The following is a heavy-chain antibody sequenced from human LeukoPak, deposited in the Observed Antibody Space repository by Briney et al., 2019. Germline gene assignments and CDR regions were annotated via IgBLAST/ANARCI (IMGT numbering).Heavy chain of an antibody. J-gene: IGHJ5*02. CDR2: IYYSGNT. CDR1: SGSTSSSSYY. V-gene: IGHV4-39*07. D-gene: IGHD3-16*02. Sequence: SETLSLTCSVSSGSTSSSSYYWGWIRQPPGKGLEWIGSIYYSGNTYYNPSLKSRVTISVDTSKNQFSLKLSSVTAADTAVYYCARVVIVTPGWFDPWGQGTLVTVSS. CDR3: ARVVIVTPGWFDP.